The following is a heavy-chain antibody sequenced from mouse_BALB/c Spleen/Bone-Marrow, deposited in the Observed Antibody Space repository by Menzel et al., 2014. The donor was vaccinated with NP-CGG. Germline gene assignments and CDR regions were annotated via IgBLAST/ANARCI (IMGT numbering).Heavy chain of an antibody. D-gene: IGHD2-1*01. Sequence: QVQLKQSGAELVKPGAPVKLSCKASGYTLTSYWMNWVKQRPGRGLEWIGRIDPSDSETHYNQKFKDKATLTVDKSSSTAYIQLSSLTSEDSAVYYCARDHFYSGNYEFAYWGQGSLVTVSA. J-gene: IGHJ3*01. CDR1: GYTLTSYW. CDR3: ARDHFYSGNYEFAY. CDR2: IDPSDSET. V-gene: IGHV1-69*02.